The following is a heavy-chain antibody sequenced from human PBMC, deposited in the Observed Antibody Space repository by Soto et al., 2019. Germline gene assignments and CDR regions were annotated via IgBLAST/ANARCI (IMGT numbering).Heavy chain of an antibody. J-gene: IGHJ6*03. CDR2: IYYSGST. V-gene: IGHV4-4*02. D-gene: IGHD2-15*01. CDR3: ARCGYCSGGSCYPYYYYYYMDV. CDR1: SGSISSSNW. Sequence: PSETLSLTCAVSSGSISSSNWWSWVRQPPGKGLEWIGEIYYSGSTNYNPSLKSRVTISVDTSKNQFSLKLSSVTAADTAVYYCARCGYCSGGSCYPYYYYYYMDVWGKGTTVTVSS.